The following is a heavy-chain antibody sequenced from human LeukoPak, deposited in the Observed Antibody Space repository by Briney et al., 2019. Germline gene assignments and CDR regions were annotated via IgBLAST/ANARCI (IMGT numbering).Heavy chain of an antibody. J-gene: IGHJ4*02. Sequence: GGSLRLSCAASEFTFSTYSMNWARQAPGKGLEWISYISSSSSVMYYADSVKGRFTISRDNAKNSLYLQMHSLRDEDTAVYYCASGRGQVGATDFWGQGTLVTVSS. CDR2: ISSSSSVM. CDR1: EFTFSTYS. D-gene: IGHD1-26*01. CDR3: ASGRGQVGATDF. V-gene: IGHV3-48*02.